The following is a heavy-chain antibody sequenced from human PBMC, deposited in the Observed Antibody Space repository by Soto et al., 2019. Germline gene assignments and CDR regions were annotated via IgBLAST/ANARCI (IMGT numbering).Heavy chain of an antibody. CDR2: ISGSGLPI. CDR3: VIRYGVLVFDY. D-gene: IGHD2-8*01. Sequence: EVQLVESGGDLVQPGGSLRLSCVASGFSFSTYEMNWVRQAPGKGLEWISHISGSGLPIYYADSVKGRFTISRDNAKNSLYLQMNNLRAEDTAVYYCVIRYGVLVFDYWGQGTLVTVSS. J-gene: IGHJ4*02. V-gene: IGHV3-48*03. CDR1: GFSFSTYE.